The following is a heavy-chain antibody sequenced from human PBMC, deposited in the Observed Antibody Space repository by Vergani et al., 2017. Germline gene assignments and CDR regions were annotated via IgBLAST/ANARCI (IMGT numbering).Heavy chain of an antibody. CDR1: GYTFTSYA. V-gene: IGHV1-3*01. Sequence: QVQLVQSGAEVKKPGASVKVSCKASGYTFTSYAMHWVRQAPGQRLEWMGWINAGNGNTKYSQKFQGRVTITRDTSASTAYMELSSLRSEDTAVYYCARVGRLYCSGGSCYGGDYYYYGMDVWGQGTTVTVSS. CDR2: INAGNGNT. CDR3: ARVGRLYCSGGSCYGGDYYYYGMDV. D-gene: IGHD2-15*01. J-gene: IGHJ6*02.